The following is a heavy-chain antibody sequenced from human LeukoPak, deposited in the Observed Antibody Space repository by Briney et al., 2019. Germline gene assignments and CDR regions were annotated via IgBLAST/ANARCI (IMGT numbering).Heavy chain of an antibody. CDR1: GGSISSYY. CDR3: AKEGGSGSLRHFDY. J-gene: IGHJ4*02. Sequence: PSETLSLTCTVSGGSISSYYWSWIRQPAGKGLEWIGYIYYSGSTNYNPSLKSRVTISVDTSKNQFSLKLSSVTAADTAVYYCAKEGGSGSLRHFDYWGQGTLVTVSS. CDR2: IYYSGST. D-gene: IGHD1-26*01. V-gene: IGHV4-59*01.